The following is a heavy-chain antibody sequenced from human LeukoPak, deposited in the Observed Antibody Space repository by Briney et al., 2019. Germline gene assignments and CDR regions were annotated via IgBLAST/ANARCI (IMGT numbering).Heavy chain of an antibody. CDR2: ISSSGSTI. Sequence: PGGPLTLSCAASGFSFGSFEMNWVRQAPGKGRVGVSYISSSGSTIDYADSVKGRFTISRDNAKNTLYLQMNSLRAEDTGVYYCARDGYCSSTSCYYFAYWGQGPLVTVSS. CDR3: ARDGYCSSTSCYYFAY. D-gene: IGHD2-2*01. V-gene: IGHV3-48*03. CDR1: GFSFGSFE. J-gene: IGHJ4*02.